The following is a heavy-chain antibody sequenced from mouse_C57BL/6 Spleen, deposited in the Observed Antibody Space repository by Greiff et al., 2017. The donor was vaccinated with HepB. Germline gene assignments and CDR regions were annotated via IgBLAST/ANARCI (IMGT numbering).Heavy chain of an antibody. J-gene: IGHJ4*01. D-gene: IGHD1-1*01. Sequence: EVMLVESEGGLVQPGSSMKLSCTASGFTFSDYYMAWVRQVPEKGLEWVANINYDGSSTYYLDSLKSRFIISRDNAKNILYLQMSSLKSEDTATYYCARERPSYYGYAMDYWGQGTSVTVSS. CDR3: ARERPSYYGYAMDY. CDR2: INYDGSST. CDR1: GFTFSDYY. V-gene: IGHV5-16*01.